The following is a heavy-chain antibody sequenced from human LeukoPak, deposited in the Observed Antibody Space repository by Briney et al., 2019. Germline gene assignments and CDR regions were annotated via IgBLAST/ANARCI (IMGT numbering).Heavy chain of an antibody. J-gene: IGHJ6*02. Sequence: GSLRLSCAASGFTFSSYWMHWVRQAPGKGLVWVSRIYSDGSITIYADSVKGRFTISRDNAKNTLYLQMNSLRADDTAMYYCARTGVPYAMDVWGQGTTVTVS. CDR3: ARTGVPYAMDV. V-gene: IGHV3-74*01. CDR2: IYSDGSIT. CDR1: GFTFSSYW. D-gene: IGHD1-1*01.